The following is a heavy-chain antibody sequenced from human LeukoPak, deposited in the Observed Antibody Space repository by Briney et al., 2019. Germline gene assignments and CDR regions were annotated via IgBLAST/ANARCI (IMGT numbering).Heavy chain of an antibody. V-gene: IGHV3-23*01. CDR1: GFNFGDHA. D-gene: IGHD6-19*01. CDR3: ARGGSGCFDH. CDR2: ISGISGSTT. J-gene: IGHJ4*02. Sequence: GGSLRLSCAASGFNFGDHAMRWVRQAPGKGLEWVAAISGISGSTTIYADSVKGRFTVSRDNSKSTLYLQMNSLRVEDTAVYYCARGGSGCFDHWGQGTLVTVSS.